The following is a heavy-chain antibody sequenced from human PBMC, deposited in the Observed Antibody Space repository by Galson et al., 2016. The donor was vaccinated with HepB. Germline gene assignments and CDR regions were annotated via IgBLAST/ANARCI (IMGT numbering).Heavy chain of an antibody. Sequence: SLRLSCAASGYTFNTYNIHWVRQSPGKGLEWVAVITDNGGSTIYAEYVQGRFIISRDNSKNTVYLQMRRLRVEDTAVYYSARDHAGLYDNSGSYFDAWGQGTLVTVSS. J-gene: IGHJ4*02. CDR2: ITDNGGST. V-gene: IGHV3-30-3*01. D-gene: IGHD3-22*01. CDR3: ARDHAGLYDNSGSYFDA. CDR1: GYTFNTYN.